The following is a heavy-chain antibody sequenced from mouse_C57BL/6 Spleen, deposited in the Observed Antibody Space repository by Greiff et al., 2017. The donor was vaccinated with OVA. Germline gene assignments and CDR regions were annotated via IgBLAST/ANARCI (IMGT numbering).Heavy chain of an antibody. CDR2: IYPSDSET. CDR1: GYTFTSYW. V-gene: IGHV1-61*01. CDR3: ARSLEVCDH. Sequence: QVQLQQPGAELVRPGSSVKLSCKASGYTFTSYWMDWVKQRPGQGLEWIGNIYPSDSETHYNQKFKDKATLTVDKSSSTAYMQLNSLTSEYSAVYYCARSLEVCDHWGQGTTLTVSS. D-gene: IGHD2-10*02. J-gene: IGHJ2*01.